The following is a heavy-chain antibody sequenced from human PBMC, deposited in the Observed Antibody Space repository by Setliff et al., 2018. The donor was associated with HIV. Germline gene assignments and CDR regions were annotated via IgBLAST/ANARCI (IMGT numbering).Heavy chain of an antibody. CDR1: GGSFSGSY. CDR3: ARLVRWEPRTLYYYYMDV. Sequence: SETLSLTCAVYGGSFSGSYWSWIRQPPGKDLEWIGEINHSGNTNYNPSLKSRVAVSLDTSRNKFSLRLSSVTAADTAVYYCARLVRWEPRTLYYYYMDVWGKGTTVTVSS. CDR2: INHSGNT. V-gene: IGHV4-34*01. D-gene: IGHD1-26*01. J-gene: IGHJ6*03.